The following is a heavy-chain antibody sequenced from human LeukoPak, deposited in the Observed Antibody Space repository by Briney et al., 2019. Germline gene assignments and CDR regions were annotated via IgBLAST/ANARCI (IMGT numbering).Heavy chain of an antibody. CDR1: GGSFSGYY. V-gene: IGHV4-34*01. Sequence: SETLSLTCAVYGGSFSGYYWSWIRQPPGKGLEWIGEINHSGSTNYNPSLKSRVTISVATSKNQFSLKLSSVTAADTAVYYCASRIAARPFDYWGQGTLVTVSS. D-gene: IGHD6-6*01. CDR2: INHSGST. CDR3: ASRIAARPFDY. J-gene: IGHJ4*02.